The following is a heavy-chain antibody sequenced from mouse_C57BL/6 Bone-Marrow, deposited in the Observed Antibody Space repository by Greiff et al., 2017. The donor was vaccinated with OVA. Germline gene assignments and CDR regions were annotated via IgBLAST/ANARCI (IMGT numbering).Heavy chain of an antibody. CDR1: GYSITSGYY. Sequence: EVKLQESGPGLVKPSQSLSLTCSVTGYSITSGYYWNWIRQFPGNKLEWMGYISYDGSNNYNPSLKNRISITRDTSKNQFFLKLNSVTTEDTATYYCAKENYDGYPYWYFDVWGTGTTVTVSS. V-gene: IGHV3-6*01. J-gene: IGHJ1*03. D-gene: IGHD2-3*01. CDR2: ISYDGSN. CDR3: AKENYDGYPYWYFDV.